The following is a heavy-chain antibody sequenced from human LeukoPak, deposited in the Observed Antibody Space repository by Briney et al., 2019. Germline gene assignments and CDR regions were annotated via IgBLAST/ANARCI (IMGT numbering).Heavy chain of an antibody. CDR3: ARDLTATVTTSAFDI. Sequence: GGSLRLSCAASGFTVSSNYMSWVRQAPGKGLEWVSVIYSGGSTYYADSVKGRFTISRDNSKNTLYLQMNSLRAEDTAVYYCARDLTATVTTSAFDIWGQGTMVTVSS. CDR2: IYSGGST. V-gene: IGHV3-53*01. D-gene: IGHD4-17*01. CDR1: GFTVSSNY. J-gene: IGHJ3*02.